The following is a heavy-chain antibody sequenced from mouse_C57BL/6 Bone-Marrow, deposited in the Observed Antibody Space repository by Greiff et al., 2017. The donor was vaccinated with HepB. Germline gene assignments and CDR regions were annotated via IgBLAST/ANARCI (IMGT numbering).Heavy chain of an antibody. CDR2: ISDGGSYT. Sequence: EVMLVESGGGLVKPGGSLKLSCAASGFTFSSYAMSWVRQTPEKRLEWVATISDGGSYTYYPDNVKVRFTISRDNAKNNLYLQMSHLKSEDTAMYYCARDDYAWFAYWGQGTLVTVSA. J-gene: IGHJ3*01. CDR3: ARDDYAWFAY. CDR1: GFTFSSYA. V-gene: IGHV5-4*01. D-gene: IGHD2-4*01.